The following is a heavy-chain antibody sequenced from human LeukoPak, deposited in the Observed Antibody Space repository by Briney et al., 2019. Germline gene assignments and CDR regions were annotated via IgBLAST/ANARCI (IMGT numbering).Heavy chain of an antibody. CDR1: GFTFDVYA. D-gene: IGHD6-13*01. Sequence: GGSLRLSCAPSGFTFDVYAMHSVRHAPGKGLEWVSGISWNIGSTGYADSVKGRFTISRDNAKNSLYLQMNSPRAEHTALYYCANLGIAAAGTTPWGQGTLVTVFS. CDR2: ISWNIGST. J-gene: IGHJ5*02. V-gene: IGHV3-9*01. CDR3: ANLGIAAAGTTP.